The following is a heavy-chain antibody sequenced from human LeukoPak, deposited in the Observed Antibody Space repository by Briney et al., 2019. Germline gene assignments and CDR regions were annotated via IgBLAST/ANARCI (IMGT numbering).Heavy chain of an antibody. D-gene: IGHD5-12*01. CDR2: ISYDGSNK. J-gene: IGHJ5*02. CDR1: GFTFSGYP. Sequence: GGSLRLSCAASGFTFSGYPIHWVRQAPGKGLEWVAVISYDGSNKYYADSVKGRFTISRDNARNSLYLQMNNLRGEDTAIYYCARDAGNSGYGCDLWGQGTLVTVSS. CDR3: ARDAGNSGYGCDL. V-gene: IGHV3-30-3*01.